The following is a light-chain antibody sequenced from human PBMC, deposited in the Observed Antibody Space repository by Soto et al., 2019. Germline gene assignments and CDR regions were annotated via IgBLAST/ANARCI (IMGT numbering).Light chain of an antibody. CDR1: QNIKNY. V-gene: IGKV1-33*01. Sequence: DVQMTQSPSSLAASLGERATITCQASQNIKNYLNWDQQKPGRAPKLLIYDASNLEAGVPSRLRGSGSGTDFTFTISRLHPEDIATYYCQQYENLPTFGQGTRLEIK. J-gene: IGKJ5*01. CDR3: QQYENLPT. CDR2: DAS.